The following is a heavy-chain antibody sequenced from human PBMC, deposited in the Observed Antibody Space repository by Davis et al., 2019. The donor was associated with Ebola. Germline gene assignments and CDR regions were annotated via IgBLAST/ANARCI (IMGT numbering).Heavy chain of an antibody. Sequence: GESLKISCAASGFTFSSYWMSWVRQAPGKGLEWVANIKQDGSEKYYVDSVKGRFTISRDNSKNTLYLQMNSLRAEDTAVYYCASIRYYYYGMDVWGQGTTVTASS. CDR2: IKQDGSEK. J-gene: IGHJ6*02. V-gene: IGHV3-7*01. CDR1: GFTFSSYW. D-gene: IGHD1-14*01. CDR3: ASIRYYYYGMDV.